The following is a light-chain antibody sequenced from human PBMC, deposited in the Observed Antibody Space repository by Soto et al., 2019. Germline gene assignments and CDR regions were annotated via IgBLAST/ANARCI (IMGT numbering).Light chain of an antibody. Sequence: ALAQPSSVSWSPGQSITISCTGTSTDVGGSNYVSWYQHHPGKGPKLIIYEVSNRPSGVSDRFSGSKSGNKASLIISNLQAEDESDYYCGSYTSTDTPFVFGTGTKVTGL. CDR1: STDVGGSNY. V-gene: IGLV2-14*01. J-gene: IGLJ1*01. CDR3: GSYTSTDTPFV. CDR2: EVS.